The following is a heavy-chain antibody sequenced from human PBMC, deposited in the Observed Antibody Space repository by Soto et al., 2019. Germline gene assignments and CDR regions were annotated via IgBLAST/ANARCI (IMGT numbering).Heavy chain of an antibody. CDR2: IIRDDDK. CDR1: GFSLSTSGVG. D-gene: IGHD3-16*01. Sequence: QITLKESGPTLVKPTQTLTLTCTSSGFSLSTSGVGVGWIRQPPGKALVWLALIIRDDDKRYRPSLKSRFTITKDTSKNQVVLTMTNMDPVDTATYYCAHRRRGSYFDYWGQGTLVTVSS. V-gene: IGHV2-5*02. CDR3: AHRRRGSYFDY. J-gene: IGHJ4*02.